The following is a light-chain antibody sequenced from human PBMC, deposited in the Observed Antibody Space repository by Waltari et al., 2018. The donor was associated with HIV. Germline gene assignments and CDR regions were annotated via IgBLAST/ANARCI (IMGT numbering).Light chain of an antibody. CDR2: EVS. CDR1: SSDVGGYDY. V-gene: IGLV2-14*01. CDR3: SSYTSSTPYV. J-gene: IGLJ1*01. Sequence: QSALPQPASVSGSPGQSLTISCPGTSSDVGGYDYFSCYQLYPGNSPKLMSSEVSTRPSGVSNRFSGSKSGNTASLTISGLQAEDEADYYCSSYTSSTPYVFGTGTKVTVL.